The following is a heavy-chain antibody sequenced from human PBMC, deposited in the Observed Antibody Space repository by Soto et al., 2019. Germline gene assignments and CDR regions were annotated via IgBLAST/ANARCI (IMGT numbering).Heavy chain of an antibody. CDR3: AGKLRDRINWGNWFYNYDMDV. V-gene: IGHV3-33*01. Sequence: QVQVVESGGGVVQPGGSLRLSCTASGFTLSQFGMHWVRQIPGKGLEWVALISYDGSKEFYAASVQGRFTISRDISKTTLFRHMKSLRVDDRGKYYCAGKLRDRINWGNWFYNYDMDVWGQGTTVTVSS. D-gene: IGHD7-27*01. CDR2: ISYDGSKE. CDR1: GFTLSQFG. J-gene: IGHJ6*02.